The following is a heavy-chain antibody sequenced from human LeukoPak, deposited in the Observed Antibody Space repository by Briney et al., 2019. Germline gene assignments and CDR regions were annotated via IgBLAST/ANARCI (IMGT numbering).Heavy chain of an antibody. J-gene: IGHJ3*02. CDR3: TRHKRWLQSPDAFDI. V-gene: IGHV4-59*08. D-gene: IGHD5-24*01. Sequence: SETLSLTCTVSGGPIRDFYWSWIRQPPGKGLEWIGYIYYSGSTSYNPTLKSRVAISVDTSKSQFSLDLSSVTAADTAIYYCTRHKRWLQSPDAFDIWGQGTMVTVSS. CDR2: IYYSGST. CDR1: GGPIRDFY.